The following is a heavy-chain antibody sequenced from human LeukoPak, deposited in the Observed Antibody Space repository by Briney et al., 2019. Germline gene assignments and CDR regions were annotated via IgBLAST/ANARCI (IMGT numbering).Heavy chain of an antibody. CDR1: GYTFAGYY. CDR2: INPNSGGT. V-gene: IGHV1-2*04. J-gene: IGHJ4*02. Sequence: ASVKVSCKASGYTFAGYYMHWVRQAPGQGLEWMGWINPNSGGTNYAQKFQGWVTMTRDTSISTAYMELSRLRSDDTAVYYCARDEGRAAGISWWGQGTQVTVSS. D-gene: IGHD6-13*01. CDR3: ARDEGRAAGISW.